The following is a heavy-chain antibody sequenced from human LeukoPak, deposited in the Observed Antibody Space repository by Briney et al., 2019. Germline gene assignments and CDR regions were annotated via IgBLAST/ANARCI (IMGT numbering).Heavy chain of an antibody. CDR1: GFSISSYY. D-gene: IGHD3-9*01. CDR2: IYYSVNT. V-gene: IGHV4-59*01. Sequence: SETLSLTCTVSGFSISSYYLSWIRQAPGKGLEWVGYIYYSVNTNYNASRRSRVTISVDTSKNQVSLKLSSVTAADTAVYYCARGAHRSVLRYFDWFGTFDIWGQGTMVTVSS. J-gene: IGHJ3*02. CDR3: ARGAHRSVLRYFDWFGTFDI.